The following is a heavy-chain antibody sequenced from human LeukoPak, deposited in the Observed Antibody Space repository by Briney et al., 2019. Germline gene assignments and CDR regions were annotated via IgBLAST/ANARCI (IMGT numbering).Heavy chain of an antibody. V-gene: IGHV4-34*01. CDR1: GGSFSGYY. Sequence: SETLSLSCAVYGGSFSGYYWSWIRQPPGKGLEWIGEINHSGSTNYNPSLKSRDTISVDTSKNQFSLKLSSVTAADTAVYYCARESGDYDFWSGYYRGAFDYWGQGTLVIVSS. J-gene: IGHJ4*02. CDR2: INHSGST. CDR3: ARESGDYDFWSGYYRGAFDY. D-gene: IGHD3-3*01.